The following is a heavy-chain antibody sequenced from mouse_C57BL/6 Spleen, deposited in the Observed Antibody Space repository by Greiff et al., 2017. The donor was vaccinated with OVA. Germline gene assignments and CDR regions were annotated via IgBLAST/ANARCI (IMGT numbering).Heavy chain of an antibody. CDR2: INYDGSST. V-gene: IGHV5-16*01. Sequence: EVKLMESEGGLVQPGSSMKLSCTASGFTFSDYYMAWVRQVPEKGLEWVANINYDGSSTYYLDSLKSRFSISRDNAQNILYLQRSSLKSEDTATYYCARGGFVYAMDYWGQGTSVTVSS. J-gene: IGHJ4*01. CDR3: ARGGFVYAMDY. CDR1: GFTFSDYY.